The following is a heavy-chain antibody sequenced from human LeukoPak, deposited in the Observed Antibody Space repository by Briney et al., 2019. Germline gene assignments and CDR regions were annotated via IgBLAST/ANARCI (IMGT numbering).Heavy chain of an antibody. D-gene: IGHD3-9*01. Sequence: SVKVSCKASGFTFTSSAVQWVRQPRGQRLEWIGWIVVGSGNTNYAQKFQERVTITRDMSTSTAYMELSSLRSEDTAVYYCAADLADWLSNYYYYGMDVWGQGTTVTVSS. V-gene: IGHV1-58*01. CDR3: AADLADWLSNYYYYGMDV. CDR2: IVVGSGNT. J-gene: IGHJ6*02. CDR1: GFTFTSSA.